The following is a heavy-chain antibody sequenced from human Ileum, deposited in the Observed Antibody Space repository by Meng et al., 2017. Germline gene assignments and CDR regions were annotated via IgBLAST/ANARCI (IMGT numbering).Heavy chain of an antibody. V-gene: IGHV4-4*02. CDR3: ARHIVGPTPGMEY. CDR2: IYQSGST. CDR1: GDSISSSGW. J-gene: IGHJ4*02. Sequence: QGLLPESGPGMVKPSVTLSLTCSGSGDSISSSGWWSWVRQPPGKGLEWIGQIYQSGSTNYNPSLKSRVTISIDRSENQLSLKLSSVTAADTAVYYCARHIVGPTPGMEYWGQGTLVTVSS. D-gene: IGHD1-26*01.